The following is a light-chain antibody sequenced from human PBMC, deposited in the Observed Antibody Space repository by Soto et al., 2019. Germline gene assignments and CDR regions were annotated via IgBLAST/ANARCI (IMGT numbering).Light chain of an antibody. J-gene: IGLJ1*01. CDR3: CSFAGSSTFV. CDR1: SNDVGTFSL. CDR2: AVS. V-gene: IGLV2-23*02. Sequence: QSVLTQPASVSGSPGQSITISCTGTSNDVGTFSLVSWYQQHPGKAPKLVIYAVSKRPSGVSNRFSGSKSGNTASLTISGLQAEDEADYYCCSFAGSSTFVFGTGTKVTVL.